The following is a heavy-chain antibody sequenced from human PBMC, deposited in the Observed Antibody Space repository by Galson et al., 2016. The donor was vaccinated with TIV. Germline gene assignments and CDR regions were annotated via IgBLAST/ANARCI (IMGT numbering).Heavy chain of an antibody. Sequence: SLRLSCAASGFIFNNYEMNWVRQGPGKGLEWVSHISRSDTTIYYADSVKGRFTISRDNAKSSLYLQMNSLRAEDTAVYYCARDLADNSDYYPTPFDFWGQGTLVTVSS. V-gene: IGHV3-48*03. CDR2: ISRSDTTI. J-gene: IGHJ4*02. D-gene: IGHD3-22*01. CDR1: GFIFNNYE. CDR3: ARDLADNSDYYPTPFDF.